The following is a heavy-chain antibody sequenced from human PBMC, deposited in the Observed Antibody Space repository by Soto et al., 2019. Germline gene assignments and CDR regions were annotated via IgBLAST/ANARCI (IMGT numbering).Heavy chain of an antibody. CDR1: EFTFSAHW. CDR3: AGGSRDWNGIAY. V-gene: IGHV3-74*01. CDR2: LNEDGSQT. J-gene: IGHJ4*02. Sequence: VQLAESGGGLVQPGGSLRLSCTASEFTFSAHWMHWVRQAPGKGLMWVSRLNEDGSQTDHAESLKGRFAISRDNAKNILFLQRTSLRVDDTAIYFCAGGSRDWNGIAYWGQGILVTVSS. D-gene: IGHD1-1*01.